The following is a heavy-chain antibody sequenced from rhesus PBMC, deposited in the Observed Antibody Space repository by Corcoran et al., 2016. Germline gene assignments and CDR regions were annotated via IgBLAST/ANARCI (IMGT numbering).Heavy chain of an antibody. CDR2: IYGSIGST. CDR1: GGSISSGYC. D-gene: IGHD2-15*01. Sequence: QVQLQESGPGLVKPSETLSLTCAVSGGSISSGYCWRWIRQPPGQGLEWIGHIYGSIGSTYYNPSLKSRVTISKDTSKNQFSLKLSSVTAADTAVYYCAREVARTETYGLDSWGQGVVVTVSS. V-gene: IGHV4S7*01. J-gene: IGHJ6*01. CDR3: AREVARTETYGLDS.